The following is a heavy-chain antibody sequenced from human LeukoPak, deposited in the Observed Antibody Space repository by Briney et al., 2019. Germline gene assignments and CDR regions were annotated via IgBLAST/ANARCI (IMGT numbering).Heavy chain of an antibody. J-gene: IGHJ4*02. CDR3: ARGGKTAMADY. CDR1: GFTFSIND. V-gene: IGHV3-13*01. Sequence: PGGSLRLSCTAPGFTFSINDMHWVRQATGKGLEWVSGVGTVGDKYYADSVKGRFIISREDAKNSVYLQMNSLRAGDTAVYYCARGGKTAMADYWGQGTLVTVSS. CDR2: VGTVGDK. D-gene: IGHD5-18*01.